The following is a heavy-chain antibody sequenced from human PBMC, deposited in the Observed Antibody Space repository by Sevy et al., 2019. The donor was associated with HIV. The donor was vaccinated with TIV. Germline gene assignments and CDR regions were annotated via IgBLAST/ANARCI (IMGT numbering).Heavy chain of an antibody. CDR3: ARGRPDYYYGMDV. V-gene: IGHV4-59*01. CDR2: IYYSGST. CDR1: GDSISSYY. J-gene: IGHJ6*02. Sequence: SETPSLTCTVSGDSISSYYWSWIRQPPGKGLEWIGYIYYSGSTNYNPSLKSRVTISKDTSKNQVSLKLTSVTAADTAVYYCARGRPDYYYGMDVWGQGTTVTVSS.